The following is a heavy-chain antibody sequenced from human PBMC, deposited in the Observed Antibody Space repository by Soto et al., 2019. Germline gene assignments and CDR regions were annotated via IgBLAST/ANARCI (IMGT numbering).Heavy chain of an antibody. V-gene: IGHV4-59*01. J-gene: IGHJ4*02. CDR2: IYYSGST. CDR3: ARRWGGTFDY. Sequence: SETLSLTCTVSGGSISSYYWSWIRQPPGKGLEWIGYIYYSGSTNYNPSLKSRVTISVDTAKNQFSLKLSSVTAADTAVYYCARRWGGTFDYWGQGTLVTVSS. D-gene: IGHD2-21*01. CDR1: GGSISSYY.